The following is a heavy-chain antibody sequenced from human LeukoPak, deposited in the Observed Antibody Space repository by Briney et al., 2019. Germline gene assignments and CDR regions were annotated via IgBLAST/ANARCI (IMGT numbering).Heavy chain of an antibody. Sequence: GGSLRLSCAASGFTFSSYGMHWVRQAPGKGLEWAAFIRYDGSNKYYADSVKGRFTISRDNSKNTLYLQMNSLRAEDTAVYYCAKRFRAATGYYYYMDVWGKGTTVTVSS. CDR3: AKRFRAATGYYYYMDV. CDR1: GFTFSSYG. J-gene: IGHJ6*03. CDR2: IRYDGSNK. D-gene: IGHD6-25*01. V-gene: IGHV3-30*02.